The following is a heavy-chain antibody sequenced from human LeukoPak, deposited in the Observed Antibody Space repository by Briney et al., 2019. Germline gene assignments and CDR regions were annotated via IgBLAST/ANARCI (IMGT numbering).Heavy chain of an antibody. V-gene: IGHV3-23*01. CDR3: AKKSSGWHIAGDF. J-gene: IGHJ4*02. CDR2: ISTSGVDT. Sequence: PGGSLRLSCAASGFSFSNYLMTWVRQAPGKGLEWVSSISTSGVDTYYADSVKGRFTISRDNSKSTLFLQMNSLRADDTAVYYCAKKSSGWHIAGDFWGQGTLVTVSS. D-gene: IGHD6-19*01. CDR1: GFSFSNYL.